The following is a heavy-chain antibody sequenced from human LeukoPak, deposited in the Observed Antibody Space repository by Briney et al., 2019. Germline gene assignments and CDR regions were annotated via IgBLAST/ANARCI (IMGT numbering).Heavy chain of an antibody. V-gene: IGHV3-21*01. D-gene: IGHD7-27*01. CDR2: FSSTSTYR. CDR3: ARELGIRAFDI. Sequence: GGSLRLSCAASEFTFSNYAMNWVRQAPGKGLEWVSSFSSTSTYRYYADSLKGRFTISRDNAKNSLYLQMNSLRADDTAVYYCARELGIRAFDIWGQGTMVTVSS. CDR1: EFTFSNYA. J-gene: IGHJ3*02.